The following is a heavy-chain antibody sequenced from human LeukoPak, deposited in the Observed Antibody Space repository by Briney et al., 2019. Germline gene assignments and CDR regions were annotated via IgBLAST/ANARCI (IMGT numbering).Heavy chain of an antibody. CDR3: AREKHYYGSVVDY. J-gene: IGHJ4*02. D-gene: IGHD3-10*01. V-gene: IGHV3-7*01. CDR2: IKQDGSEK. CDR1: GFTFSSYW. Sequence: GGSLRLSCAASGFTFSSYWMHWVRQAPGKGLEGVAHIKQDGSEKYYVDSVKGRFTISRDNAKNLLYLQMNSLRVEDTAVYYCAREKHYYGSVVDYWGQGTLVTVSS.